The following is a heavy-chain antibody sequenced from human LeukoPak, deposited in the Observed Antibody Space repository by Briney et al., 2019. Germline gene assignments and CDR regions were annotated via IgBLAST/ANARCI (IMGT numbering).Heavy chain of an antibody. V-gene: IGHV5-10-1*01. D-gene: IGHD5-18*01. Sequence: PGGSLRLSCKGSGYSFTSYGINWVRQMPGKGLEWMGRVDPSDSYTNYSPSFQGHVSISTDKSISTAYLQWNSLKASDTGTYYCATGVGDTAMVIDYWGQGTLVTVSS. CDR1: GYSFTSYG. CDR3: ATGVGDTAMVIDY. J-gene: IGHJ4*02. CDR2: VDPSDSYT.